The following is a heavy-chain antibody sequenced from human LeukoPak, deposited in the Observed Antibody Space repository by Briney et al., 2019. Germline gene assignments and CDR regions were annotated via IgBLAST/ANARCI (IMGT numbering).Heavy chain of an antibody. D-gene: IGHD3-9*01. J-gene: IGHJ3*02. CDR3: ARDRNHYDILTGYYIDAFDI. V-gene: IGHV4-4*07. Sequence: PSETLSLTCTVSGGSISSYYWSWIRQPAGKGLEWIGRIYISESTNYNPSLKSRVTISVDTSKNQFSLKLSSVTAADTAVYYCARDRNHYDILTGYYIDAFDIWGQGTMVTVSS. CDR1: GGSISSYY. CDR2: IYISEST.